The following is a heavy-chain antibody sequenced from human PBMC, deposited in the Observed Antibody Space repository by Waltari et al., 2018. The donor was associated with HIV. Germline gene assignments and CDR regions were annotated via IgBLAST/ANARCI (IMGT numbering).Heavy chain of an antibody. V-gene: IGHV7-4-1*02. CDR1: YTFINYA. J-gene: IGHJ4*02. Sequence: YTFINYAMNWVRQAPGQGLEWMGWINTNTGNPTYAQGFTGRFVFSLDTSVSTAYLQISSLKTEDTAVYYCARAREWELLYPIDYWGQGTLVTVS. D-gene: IGHD1-26*01. CDR2: INTNTGNP. CDR3: ARAREWELLYPIDY.